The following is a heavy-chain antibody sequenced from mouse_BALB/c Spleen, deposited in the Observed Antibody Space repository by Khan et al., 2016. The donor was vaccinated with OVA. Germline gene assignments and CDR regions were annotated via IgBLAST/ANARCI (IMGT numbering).Heavy chain of an antibody. CDR2: ISYSGST. D-gene: IGHD1-1*01. J-gene: IGHJ4*01. Sequence: VQLKESGPGLVKPSQSLSLTCTVTGYSITSNYAWSWIRQFPGNKLEWMGYISYSGSTNYNPSLKSRISVTRATSENQFFLQLNSVTTEDTATYYCARQNYYGYALDYWGQGTSVTVSS. CDR3: ARQNYYGYALDY. CDR1: GYSITSNYA. V-gene: IGHV3-2*02.